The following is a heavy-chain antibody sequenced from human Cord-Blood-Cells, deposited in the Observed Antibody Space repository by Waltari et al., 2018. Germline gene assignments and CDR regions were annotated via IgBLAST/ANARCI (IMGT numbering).Heavy chain of an antibody. CDR3: ARGYSYGYRDY. D-gene: IGHD5-18*01. J-gene: IGHJ4*02. Sequence: QVQLQQWGAGLLKPSETLSPTCAVHGVSFSGYYWSWIRQPPGKGLEWIGEINHSGSTNYNPSLKSRVTISVDTSKNQFSLKLSSVTAADTAVYYCARGYSYGYRDYWGQGTLVTVSS. CDR2: INHSGST. V-gene: IGHV4-34*01. CDR1: GVSFSGYY.